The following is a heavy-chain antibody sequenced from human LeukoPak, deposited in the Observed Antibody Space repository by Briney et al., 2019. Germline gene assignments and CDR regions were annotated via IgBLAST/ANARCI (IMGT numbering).Heavy chain of an antibody. CDR2: INPNSGGT. D-gene: IGHD3-10*01. V-gene: IGHV1-2*04. Sequence: GASVKVSCKASGYTFTGYYMHWVRQAPGQGLEWMGWINPNSGGTNYAQKFQGWVTMTRDTSISTAYMELSRLRSDDTAVYYCARGDKGRAYYYYYGMDVWGQGTTVTVSS. CDR3: ARGDKGRAYYYYYGMDV. J-gene: IGHJ6*02. CDR1: GYTFTGYY.